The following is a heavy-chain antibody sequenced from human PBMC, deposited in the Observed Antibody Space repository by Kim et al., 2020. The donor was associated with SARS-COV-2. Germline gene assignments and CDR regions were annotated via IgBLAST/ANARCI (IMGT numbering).Heavy chain of an antibody. CDR1: GFRFINYV. J-gene: IGHJ4*02. Sequence: GGSLRLSCEASGFRFINYVLNWVRQAPGKGLEWVSTIDGSGGTTDYADSGRGRFTISRDNSKNTLYLQMSGLRVEDTAVYYCARTEYISGRAFFDYWGRGTLVTVSP. V-gene: IGHV3-23*01. D-gene: IGHD6-19*01. CDR3: ARTEYISGRAFFDY. CDR2: IDGSGGTT.